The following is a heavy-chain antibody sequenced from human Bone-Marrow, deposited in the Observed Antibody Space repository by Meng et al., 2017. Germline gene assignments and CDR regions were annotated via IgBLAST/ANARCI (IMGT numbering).Heavy chain of an antibody. Sequence: ASVKVSCKASGYTFTSYAMNWVRQAPGQGLEWMGWINTNTGNPTYAQGFTGRFVFSLDTSVSTAYLQISSLKAEDTAVYYCARGSILWFGELFSAFDIWGQGTMVTVSS. CDR3: ARGSILWFGELFSAFDI. CDR2: INTNTGNP. CDR1: GYTFTSYA. J-gene: IGHJ3*02. V-gene: IGHV7-4-1*02. D-gene: IGHD3-10*01.